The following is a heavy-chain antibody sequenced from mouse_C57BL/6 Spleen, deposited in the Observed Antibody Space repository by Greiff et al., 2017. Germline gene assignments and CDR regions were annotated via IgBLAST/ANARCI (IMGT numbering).Heavy chain of an antibody. CDR1: GFTFSSYA. D-gene: IGHD3-2*02. CDR2: ISDGGSYT. V-gene: IGHV5-4*03. J-gene: IGHJ2*01. CDR3: ARRGSSGYENYFDY. Sequence: EVHLVESGGGLVKPGGSLKLSCAASGFTFSSYAMSWVRQTPEQRLEWVATISDGGSYTYYPDNVKGRFTISRDNAKNNLYLQMSHLKSEDTAMYYCARRGSSGYENYFDYWGQGTTLTVSS.